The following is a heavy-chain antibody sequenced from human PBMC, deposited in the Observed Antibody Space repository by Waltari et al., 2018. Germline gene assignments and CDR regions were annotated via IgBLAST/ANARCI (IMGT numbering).Heavy chain of an antibody. D-gene: IGHD3-10*01. CDR3: TSQYYYGSGSYYNH. CDR1: GFTFRGSA. J-gene: IGHJ5*02. V-gene: IGHV3-73*02. Sequence: EVQLVESGGGLVQPGGSLKLSWAASGFTFRGSAMHGVRLASGKGLGGVGRIRSNTNSYATAYAASVKGRFTISRDDSKNTAYLQMNSLKTEDTAVYYCTSQYYYGSGSYYNHWGQGTLVTVSS. CDR2: IRSNTNSYAT.